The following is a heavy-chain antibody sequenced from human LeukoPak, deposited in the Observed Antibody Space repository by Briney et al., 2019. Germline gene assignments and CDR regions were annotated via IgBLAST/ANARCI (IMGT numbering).Heavy chain of an antibody. V-gene: IGHV1-18*04. Sequence: ASVKVSCKASGYTFTSYYMHWVRQAPGQGLEWMGWISAYNGNTNYAQKLQGRVTMTTDTSTSTAYMELRSLRSDDTAVYYCAREITLKFDPWGQGTLVTVSS. CDR1: GYTFTSYY. CDR3: AREITLKFDP. D-gene: IGHD3-16*01. CDR2: ISAYNGNT. J-gene: IGHJ5*02.